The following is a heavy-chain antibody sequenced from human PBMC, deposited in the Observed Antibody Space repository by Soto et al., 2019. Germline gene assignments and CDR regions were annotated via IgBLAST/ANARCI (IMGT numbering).Heavy chain of an antibody. J-gene: IGHJ4*02. D-gene: IGHD6-19*01. CDR1: GFTFGDYT. V-gene: IGHV3-43*01. CDR3: AKDIAGSGWYSLDY. Sequence: GVSLRLSCAASGFTFGDYTMHWVRQAPGKGLEWVSLISWDGDSTYYADSVKGRFTISRDNSKNSLYLQMNSLRTEDTAFYYCAKDIAGSGWYSLDYWGQGTLVTVSS. CDR2: ISWDGDST.